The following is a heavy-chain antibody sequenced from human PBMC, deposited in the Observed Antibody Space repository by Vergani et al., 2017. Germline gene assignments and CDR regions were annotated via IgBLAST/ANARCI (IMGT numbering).Heavy chain of an antibody. Sequence: EVQLVESGGGVVQPGGSLRLSCAASGFTFDDYAMHWVRQAPGQGLEWVSLISGDGGSTYYADSVKGLFTISRDNSKNSLYLQMNSLRTEDTALYYCAKDFDYFLYYYYYGMDVWGQGTTVTVSS. V-gene: IGHV3-43*02. CDR3: AKDFDYFLYYYYYGMDV. CDR2: ISGDGGST. D-gene: IGHD2/OR15-2a*01. CDR1: GFTFDDYA. J-gene: IGHJ6*02.